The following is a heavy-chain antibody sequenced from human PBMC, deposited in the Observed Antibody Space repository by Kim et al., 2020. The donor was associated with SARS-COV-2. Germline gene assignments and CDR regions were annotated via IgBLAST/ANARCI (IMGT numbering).Heavy chain of an antibody. CDR1: GFTFSSYA. V-gene: IGHV3-23*01. Sequence: GGSLRLSCAASGFTFSSYAMSWVRQAPGKGLEWVSAISGSGGSTYYADSVKGRFTISRDNSKNTLYLQMNSLRAEDTAVYYCAKQGIAAARMDFWYFDLWGRGTLVTVSS. D-gene: IGHD6-13*01. CDR2: ISGSGGST. CDR3: AKQGIAAARMDFWYFDL. J-gene: IGHJ2*01.